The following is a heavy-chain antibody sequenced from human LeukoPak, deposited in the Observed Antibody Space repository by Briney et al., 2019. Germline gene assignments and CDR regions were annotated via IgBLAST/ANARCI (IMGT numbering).Heavy chain of an antibody. CDR1: GFTFTNAW. J-gene: IGHJ3*02. CDR2: IKSKTDGGTA. Sequence: GGSLRLSCAASGFTFTNAWMSWVPQAPGKGLEWVGRIKSKTDGGTADYVAPVKGRFTISRDDSKTTLYLQMNSLKTEDTALYYCTTNDAFDIWGQGTMVTVSS. CDR3: TTNDAFDI. V-gene: IGHV3-15*01.